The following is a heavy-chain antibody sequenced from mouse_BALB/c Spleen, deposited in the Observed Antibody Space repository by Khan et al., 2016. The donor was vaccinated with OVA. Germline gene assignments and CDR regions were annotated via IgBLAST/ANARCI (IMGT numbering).Heavy chain of an antibody. V-gene: IGHV3-2*02. D-gene: IGHD1-2*01. CDR3: ARTARIKY. Sequence: EVKLQESGPGLVKPSQSLSLTCTVTGYSITSGYGWNWIRQFPGNKLEWMGYISYSGSTNYNPSLKSRISITRDTSKNQFFLQLNSVTTEETAKYYCARTARIKYWGQGTTLTVSS. CDR1: GYSITSGYG. J-gene: IGHJ2*01. CDR2: ISYSGST.